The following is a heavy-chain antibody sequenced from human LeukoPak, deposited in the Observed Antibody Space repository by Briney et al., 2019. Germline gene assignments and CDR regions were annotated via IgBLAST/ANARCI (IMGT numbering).Heavy chain of an antibody. CDR1: GGSISSYY. CDR3: ARVYGDYVDY. CDR2: IYYSGST. V-gene: IGHV4-59*01. Sequence: SETLSLTCTVSGGSISSYYWSWIRQPPGKGLEWIGYIYYSGSTNYNPSLKSRVTISVDTSKNQFSLKLSSVTAADAAVYYCARVYGDYVDYWGQGTLVTVSS. D-gene: IGHD4-17*01. J-gene: IGHJ4*02.